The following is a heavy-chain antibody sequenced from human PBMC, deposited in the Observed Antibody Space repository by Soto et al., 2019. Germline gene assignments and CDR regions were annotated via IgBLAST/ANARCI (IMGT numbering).Heavy chain of an antibody. J-gene: IGHJ5*02. V-gene: IGHV2-5*02. D-gene: IGHD1-1*01. CDR1: GFSLSTSGVA. Sequence: QITLKESGPTLVRPTQTLTLTCTVSGFSLSTSGVAVGWIRQPPGKALEWLALIYWDDDKRYNPSLTSRLTXTXDXXKNQVVLTMTNMDPVDTVTYYCAHRNSLGVHSFDPWGQGTLVTVSS. CDR3: AHRNSLGVHSFDP. CDR2: IYWDDDK.